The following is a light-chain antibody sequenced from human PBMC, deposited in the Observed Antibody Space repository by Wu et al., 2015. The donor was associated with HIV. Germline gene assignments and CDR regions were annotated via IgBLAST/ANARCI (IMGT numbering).Light chain of an antibody. J-gene: IGKJ4*01. V-gene: IGKV3-11*01. CDR1: QSVSSY. Sequence: EIVLTQSPATLSLSPGERATLSCRASQSVSSYLAWYQQKPGQAPRLLIYDASSRATGIPARFSGSGSGTDFTLTINSLEPEDSAVYYCQQRKFWGTFGGGTKVEI. CDR3: QQRKFWGT. CDR2: DAS.